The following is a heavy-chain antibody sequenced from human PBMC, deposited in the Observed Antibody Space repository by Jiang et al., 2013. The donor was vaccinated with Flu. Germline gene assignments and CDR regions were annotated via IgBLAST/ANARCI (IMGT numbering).Heavy chain of an antibody. CDR2: IDWDDDK. Sequence: KPTQTLTLTCTFSGFSLSTSGMCVSWIRQPPGKALEWLARIDWDDDKYYSTSLKTRLTISKDTSKNQVVLTMTNMDPVDTATYYCARIRMGSRGYSLQVDYWGQGTLVTVSS. CDR3: ARIRMGSRGYSLQVDY. D-gene: IGHD5-18*01. J-gene: IGHJ4*02. CDR1: GFSLSTSGMC. V-gene: IGHV2-70*11.